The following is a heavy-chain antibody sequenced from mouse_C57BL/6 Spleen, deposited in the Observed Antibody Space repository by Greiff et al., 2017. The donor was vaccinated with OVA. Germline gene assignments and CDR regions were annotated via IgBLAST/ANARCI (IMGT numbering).Heavy chain of an antibody. D-gene: IGHD2-1*01. CDR3: ARNDKNYGNSLYYFDY. V-gene: IGHV2-9-1*01. CDR2: IWNGGGT. CDR1: GFSLTSYA. Sequence: QVQLKESGPGLVAPSQSLSITCTVSGFSLTSYAISWVRQPPGKGLEWLGVIWNGGGTNYNSALKSRLSISKDNSKSQVFLKMNSLQTDDTDRYYCARNDKNYGNSLYYFDYWGQGTTLTVSS. J-gene: IGHJ2*01.